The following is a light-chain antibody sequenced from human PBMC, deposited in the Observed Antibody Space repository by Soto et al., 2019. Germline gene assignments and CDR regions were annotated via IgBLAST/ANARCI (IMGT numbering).Light chain of an antibody. CDR1: SSDVGGYNF. Sequence: QSVLTQPPSASGSPGQSVTISCTGTSSDVGGYNFVSWYQQHPGKPPKLMIYEVTKRPSGVPDRFSGSKSGNTASLTVSGLQADDEAEYYCSSYTCSNNYVFGTGTKLTVL. J-gene: IGLJ1*01. CDR3: SSYTCSNNYV. CDR2: EVT. V-gene: IGLV2-8*01.